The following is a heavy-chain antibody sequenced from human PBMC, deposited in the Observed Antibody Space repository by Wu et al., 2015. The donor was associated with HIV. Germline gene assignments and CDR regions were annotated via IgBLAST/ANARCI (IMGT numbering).Heavy chain of an antibody. CDR2: MNPKSGNS. CDR3: ARGLSSRFGEEGMDY. Sequence: QVQVEQSGAEVKKPGASVKVSCQTSGYTFISYDINWVRQATGQGLEWMGWMNPKSGNSGYAQKFQGRVIMTSNISISTAYMELSSLRSEDTAVYYCARGLSSRFGEEGMDYWGQGTLVIVSS. J-gene: IGHJ4*02. V-gene: IGHV1-8*01. D-gene: IGHD3-10*01. CDR1: GYTFISYD.